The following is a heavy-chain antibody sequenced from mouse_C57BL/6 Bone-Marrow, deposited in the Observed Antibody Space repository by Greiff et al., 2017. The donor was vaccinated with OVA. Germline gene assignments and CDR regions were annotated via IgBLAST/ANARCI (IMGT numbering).Heavy chain of an antibody. J-gene: IGHJ2*01. Sequence: EVNLVESGGGLVQSGRSLRLSCATSGFTFSDFYMEWVRQAPGKGLEWIAASRNKANDYTTEYSASVKGRFIVSRDTSQSILYLQMNALRAEDTAIYYCARGFYYDYDRDYFDYWGQGTTLTVSS. V-gene: IGHV7-1*01. CDR3: ARGFYYDYDRDYFDY. CDR1: GFTFSDFY. D-gene: IGHD2-4*01. CDR2: SRNKANDYTT.